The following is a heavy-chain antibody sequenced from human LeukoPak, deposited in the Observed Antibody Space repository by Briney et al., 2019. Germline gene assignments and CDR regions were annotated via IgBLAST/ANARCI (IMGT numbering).Heavy chain of an antibody. Sequence: PSETLSLTCAVYGGSFSGYYWSWIRQPPGKGLEWIGEINHSGSTNYNPSLKSRVTISVDTSKNQFSLKLSSVTAADTAVYYCARGQGVVVAAKKDPPYDYWGQGTLVTVSS. CDR2: INHSGST. CDR1: GGSFSGYY. CDR3: ARGQGVVVAAKKDPPYDY. J-gene: IGHJ4*02. D-gene: IGHD2-15*01. V-gene: IGHV4-34*01.